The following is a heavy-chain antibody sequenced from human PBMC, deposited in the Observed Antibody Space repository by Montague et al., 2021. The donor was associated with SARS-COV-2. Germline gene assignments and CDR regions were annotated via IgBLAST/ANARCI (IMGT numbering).Heavy chain of an antibody. V-gene: IGHV3-11*03. Sequence: SLRLSCAASGFTFTDYYMSWVRQAPGKGLEWISYMSIDNFYATYAGSVKGRFIISRDNAKNSLFLQMNSLRVEDTAVYYCARLSVTNPDNYYYYKGMDVWGQGKTVIVSS. J-gene: IGHJ6*02. CDR1: GFTFTDYY. CDR3: ARLSVTNPDNYYYYKGMDV. CDR2: MSIDNFYA. D-gene: IGHD2-8*01.